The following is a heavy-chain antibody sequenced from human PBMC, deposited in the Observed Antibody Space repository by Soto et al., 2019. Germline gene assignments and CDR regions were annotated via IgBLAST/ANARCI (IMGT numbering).Heavy chain of an antibody. CDR2: INDGGGDT. CDR3: ARGSKESYPGSRVFDF. V-gene: IGHV3-23*01. CDR1: GITFRGRA. D-gene: IGHD3-10*01. Sequence: PGGSLRLSCVASGITFRGRAMTWVRQAPGEGLEWVSIINDGGGDTKYADSVRGWFTISRDNSKNTLYLQMSSLRAEGSAVYYCARGSKESYPGSRVFDFWGRGTLVTVSS. J-gene: IGHJ4*02.